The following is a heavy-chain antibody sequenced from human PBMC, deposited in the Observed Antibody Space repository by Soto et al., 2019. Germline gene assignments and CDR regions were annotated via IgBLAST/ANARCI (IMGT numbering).Heavy chain of an antibody. V-gene: IGHV4-39*02. CDR3: GRVTPGSPGRAFHI. Sequence: PSETLSLTCTVSGGSISSGGYYWGWLRQPPGKEPQWIASVHYTASTYYNPSLKSRVTISVDTSKNQFSLNLRSVTAADTAIYYCGRVTPGSPGRAFHIWGQGKMVTVSS. CDR1: GGSISSGGYY. CDR2: VHYTAST. J-gene: IGHJ3*02.